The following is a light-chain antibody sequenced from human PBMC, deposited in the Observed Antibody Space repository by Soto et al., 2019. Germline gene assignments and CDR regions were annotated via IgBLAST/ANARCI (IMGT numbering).Light chain of an antibody. CDR3: ASWDDTLSGPV. V-gene: IGLV1-47*02. Sequence: QSVMTQPPSVSAAPGQKVTISCSGSSSNIGGNSVSWYQQLPGTAPKLLIYSQNQRPAGVPARFSGSKSGTSASLAISGLRSEDEAAYYCASWDDTLSGPVFGGGTKLTVL. CDR1: SSNIGGNS. J-gene: IGLJ2*01. CDR2: SQN.